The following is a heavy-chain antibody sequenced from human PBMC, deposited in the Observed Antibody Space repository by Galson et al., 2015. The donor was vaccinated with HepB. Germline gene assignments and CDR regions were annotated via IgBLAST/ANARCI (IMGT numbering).Heavy chain of an antibody. Sequence: SLRLSCAASGFTFSSYSMNWVRQAPGKGLEWVSYISSSSSTIYYADSVKGRFTISRDNAKNTLYLQMNSLRAEDTAVYYCAKAAIPYCGGDCPHYIDYWGQGTLVTVSS. V-gene: IGHV3-48*01. CDR3: AKAAIPYCGGDCPHYIDY. J-gene: IGHJ4*02. D-gene: IGHD2-21*02. CDR2: ISSSSSTI. CDR1: GFTFSSYS.